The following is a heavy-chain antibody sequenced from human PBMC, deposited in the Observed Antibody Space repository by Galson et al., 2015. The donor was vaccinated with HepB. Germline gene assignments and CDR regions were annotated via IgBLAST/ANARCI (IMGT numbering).Heavy chain of an antibody. CDR3: ARDAYGAGGYYFPS. J-gene: IGHJ5*02. CDR1: GGSISSGGYT. CDR2: IYHTGST. V-gene: IGHV4-30-2*01. D-gene: IGHD3-10*01. Sequence: TLSLTCAVSGGSISSGGYTWSWIRQPPGKGLEWIGYIYHTGSTYYEPSLKSRVTISLDRSKNQFSLKMSSVTAADTAVYYCARDAYGAGGYYFPSWGQGTLVTVSS.